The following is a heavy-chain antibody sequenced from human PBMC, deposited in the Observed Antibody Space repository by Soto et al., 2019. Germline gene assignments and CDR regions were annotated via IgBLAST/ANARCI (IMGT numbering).Heavy chain of an antibody. J-gene: IGHJ4*02. CDR3: ARIGGYHGPLDY. D-gene: IGHD3-16*02. CDR2: VSYSGTT. V-gene: IGHV4-59*01. CDR1: DDSINRYY. Sequence: PSETLSLTCTVSDDSINRYYWNWIRQSPGKGLEWIGYVSYSGTTNYSPSLKSRVAISLDTSENQFSLKVSSVTAADTAVYYCARIGGYHGPLDYWGQGTPVTVSS.